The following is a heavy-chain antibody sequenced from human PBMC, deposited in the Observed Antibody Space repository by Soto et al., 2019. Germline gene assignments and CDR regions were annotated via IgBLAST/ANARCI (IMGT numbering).Heavy chain of an antibody. Sequence: SETLSLTCTVSGGSISSYYWSWIRHPPGKGLEWIGYIYYSGSTNYNPSLKSRVTISVDTSKNQFTLKLSSVTAADTAVYYCARDLYGSGPFFDYWGQGTLVTVSS. D-gene: IGHD3-10*01. J-gene: IGHJ4*02. CDR2: IYYSGST. CDR1: GGSISSYY. CDR3: ARDLYGSGPFFDY. V-gene: IGHV4-59*01.